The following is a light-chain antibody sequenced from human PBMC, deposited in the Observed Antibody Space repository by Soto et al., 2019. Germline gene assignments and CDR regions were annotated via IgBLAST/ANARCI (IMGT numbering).Light chain of an antibody. Sequence: QSVLTQPASVFGSPGQSVTISCTGTSSDVGGYNYVSWYQQHPGKAPKLMIYDVSNRPSGVSNRFSGSKSGNTASLTISGLQAEDEADYYCSSYTSSSTLYVVATGTKVTLL. CDR1: SSDVGGYNY. V-gene: IGLV2-14*01. J-gene: IGLJ1*01. CDR3: SSYTSSSTLYV. CDR2: DVS.